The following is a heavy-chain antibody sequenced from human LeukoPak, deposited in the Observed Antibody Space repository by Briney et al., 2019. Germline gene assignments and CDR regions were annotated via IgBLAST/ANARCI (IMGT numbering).Heavy chain of an antibody. Sequence: GGSLRLSCAASGFTFSDYYMSWIRQAPGKGLEWVSYISSSGSTIYYADSVKGRFTISRDNSKNTLYLQMNSLRAEDTAVYYCAKNPAAFSSGWYYWGQGTLVTVSS. CDR1: GFTFSDYY. J-gene: IGHJ4*02. V-gene: IGHV3-11*01. CDR2: ISSSGSTI. D-gene: IGHD6-19*01. CDR3: AKNPAAFSSGWYY.